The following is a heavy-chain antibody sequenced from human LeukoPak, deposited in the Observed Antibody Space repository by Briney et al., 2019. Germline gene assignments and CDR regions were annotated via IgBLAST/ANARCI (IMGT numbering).Heavy chain of an antibody. D-gene: IGHD3-10*01. CDR3: AREMGGSYGSGTFFDL. CDR2: ICDSGSTI. Sequence: GSLRLSCAASEFVFSDYYRSWIRQAPGKGLEWVSYICDSGSTIYYADSVKRRFTFSRDNVKHSLYLQITVLTADDTALYYCAREMGGSYGSGTFFDLWGQGNMVTVSS. CDR1: EFVFSDYY. V-gene: IGHV3-11*01. J-gene: IGHJ4*02.